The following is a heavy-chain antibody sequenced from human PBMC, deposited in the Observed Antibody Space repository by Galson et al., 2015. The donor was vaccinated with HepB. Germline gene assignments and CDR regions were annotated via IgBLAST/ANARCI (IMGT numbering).Heavy chain of an antibody. Sequence: SLRLSCAASGFIFSDHYMDWVRQAPGKGLEWIGRITNKANSYTTQYAASVRGRFTISRDDSKNSLYLQMNSLKTEDTAVYYCSRRDFFGSGVLWGQGTLVTVSS. D-gene: IGHD3-10*01. J-gene: IGHJ4*02. CDR2: ITNKANSYTT. V-gene: IGHV3-72*01. CDR1: GFIFSDHY. CDR3: SRRDFFGSGVL.